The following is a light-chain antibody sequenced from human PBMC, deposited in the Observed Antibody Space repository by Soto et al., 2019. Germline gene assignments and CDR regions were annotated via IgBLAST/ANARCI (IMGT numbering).Light chain of an antibody. CDR2: KAS. Sequence: DIHMTQSPSTLSVSGLDRGTITFLARRTISSWLAWYQQKPGKAPKLLIYKASTLKSGVPSRFSGSGSGTEFTLTISSLQPDDFATYYCQHYNSYSEAFGQGTKVDIK. CDR1: RTISSW. CDR3: QHYNSYSEA. V-gene: IGKV1-5*03. J-gene: IGKJ1*01.